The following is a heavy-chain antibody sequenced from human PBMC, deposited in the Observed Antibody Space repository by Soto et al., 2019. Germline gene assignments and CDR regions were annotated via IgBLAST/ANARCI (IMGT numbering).Heavy chain of an antibody. CDR2: ISYDGSNK. CDR1: GFTFSSYG. J-gene: IGHJ4*02. D-gene: IGHD5-18*01. CDR3: AAIVYSYLI. V-gene: IGHV3-30*03. Sequence: QVQLAESGGGVVEPGRSLRLSCAASGFTFSSYGMHWVRQAAGKGLEWVAVISYDGSNKYYPDSVKGRFTTSRDNSNNALYLHMNSLRAEETAVYDCAAIVYSYLIWGQVTLVTVSS.